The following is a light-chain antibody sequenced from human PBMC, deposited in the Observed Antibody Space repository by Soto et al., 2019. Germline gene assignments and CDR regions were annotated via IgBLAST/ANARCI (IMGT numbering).Light chain of an antibody. Sequence: EIMLTQSPGTLSLSPGERATLSCRPSQSVSSSYLAWYQQKPGQAPRLLIYGASNRATGIPDRFSGSGSGTHFTLTISRLEPGDFAVYYCQQYGSSPLFPFGPGTKVDIK. CDR1: QSVSSSY. V-gene: IGKV3-20*01. CDR3: QQYGSSPLFP. J-gene: IGKJ3*01. CDR2: GAS.